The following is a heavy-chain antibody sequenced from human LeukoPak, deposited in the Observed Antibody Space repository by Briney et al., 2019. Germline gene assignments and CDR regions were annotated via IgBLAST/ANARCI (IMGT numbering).Heavy chain of an antibody. CDR3: ARVGDGSYWGDAFDI. V-gene: IGHV4-59*01. J-gene: IGHJ3*02. Sequence: SETLSLTCTVSGGSISSYYWSWIRQPPGKGLEWIGYIYYSGSTNYNPSLKSRVTISVDTSKNQFSLKLSSVTAADTAVYYCARVGDGSYWGDAFDIWGQGTMATVSS. CDR1: GGSISSYY. D-gene: IGHD1-26*01. CDR2: IYYSGST.